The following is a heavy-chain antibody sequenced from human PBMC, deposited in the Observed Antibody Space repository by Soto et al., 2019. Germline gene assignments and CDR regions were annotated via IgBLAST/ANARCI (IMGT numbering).Heavy chain of an antibody. CDR2: IIPIFGTA. J-gene: IGHJ3*02. Sequence: ASVKVSCKASGGTFSSYAISWVRQAPGQGLEWMGGIIPIFGTANYAQKFQGRVTITADESTSTAYMELSSLRSEDTAVYYCAREWGYYYDSSGYYLLGAFDIWGQGTMVTVSS. V-gene: IGHV1-69*13. CDR1: GGTFSSYA. CDR3: AREWGYYYDSSGYYLLGAFDI. D-gene: IGHD3-22*01.